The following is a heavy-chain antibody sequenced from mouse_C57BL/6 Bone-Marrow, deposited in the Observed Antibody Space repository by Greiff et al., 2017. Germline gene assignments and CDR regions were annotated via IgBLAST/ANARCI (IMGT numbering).Heavy chain of an antibody. D-gene: IGHD1-1*01. J-gene: IGHJ2*01. Sequence: VQLQQSGPELVKPGASVKISCKASGYTFTDYYMNWVKQSHGKSLEWIGDINPNNGGTSYNQKFKGKATLTVDKSSSTAYMELRSLTSEDSAVYYCARFVTTVEGDFDYWGQGTTLTVSS. CDR3: ARFVTTVEGDFDY. V-gene: IGHV1-26*01. CDR2: INPNNGGT. CDR1: GYTFTDYY.